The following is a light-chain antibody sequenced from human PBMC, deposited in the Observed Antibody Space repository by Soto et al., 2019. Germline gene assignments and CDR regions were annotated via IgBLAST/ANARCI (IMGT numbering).Light chain of an antibody. CDR3: QQYNTWSPLT. V-gene: IGKV3-15*01. CDR2: GAS. CDR1: QSVSNN. J-gene: IGKJ4*01. Sequence: EIVMTQSPATLSVSPGERATLSCRASQSVSNNLAWYQQKPGQAPRLLIYGASTRATGIPARFSGSGSGTGFTFTISSLQSEDFAVYYCQQYNTWSPLTFGGGTKVETK.